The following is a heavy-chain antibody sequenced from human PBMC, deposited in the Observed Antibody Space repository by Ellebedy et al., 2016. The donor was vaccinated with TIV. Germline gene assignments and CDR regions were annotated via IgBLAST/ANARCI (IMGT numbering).Heavy chain of an antibody. CDR1: GYTFTSYG. V-gene: IGHV1-69*04. Sequence: AASVKVSCKASGYTFTSYGISWARQAPGQGLEWMGRIIPILDITNYAQNFQGRVTITADKSTSTAYMELSSLRSEDTAGYYCARAPPPRGDRSADAFDIWGQGTMVTVSS. CDR3: ARAPPPRGDRSADAFDI. J-gene: IGHJ3*02. D-gene: IGHD7-27*01. CDR2: IIPILDIT.